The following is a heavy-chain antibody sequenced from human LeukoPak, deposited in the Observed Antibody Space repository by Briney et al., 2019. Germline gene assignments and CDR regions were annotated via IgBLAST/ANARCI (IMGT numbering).Heavy chain of an antibody. D-gene: IGHD2-15*01. J-gene: IGHJ4*02. V-gene: IGHV1-2*02. CDR2: INPNSGGT. CDR3: ARAGGGSFRFDY. CDR1: GYTFTGYH. Sequence: ASVKVSCKASGYTFTGYHMHWVRQAPGQGLEWMGWINPNSGGTNYAQKFQGRVTMTRDTSISTAYMELSRLRSDDTAVYYCARAGGGSFRFDYWGQGTLVTVSS.